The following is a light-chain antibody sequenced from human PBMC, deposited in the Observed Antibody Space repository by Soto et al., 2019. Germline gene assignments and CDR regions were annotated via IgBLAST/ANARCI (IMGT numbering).Light chain of an antibody. CDR2: GAS. V-gene: IGKV3-20*01. CDR1: QSVSSSY. J-gene: IGKJ5*01. Sequence: EMVLTQSPGTLSLSPGERATLSCRASQSVSSSYLAWYQQKPGQAPRLLIYGASSRATRIPDRFSGSGSGTDFTITISRLEHEDFAVYYCQQYGRSSITFGQGTRLEIK. CDR3: QQYGRSSIT.